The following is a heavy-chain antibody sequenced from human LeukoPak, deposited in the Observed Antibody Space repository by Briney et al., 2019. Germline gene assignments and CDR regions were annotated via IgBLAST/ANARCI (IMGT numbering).Heavy chain of an antibody. CDR2: IKQDGSEK. CDR1: GFTFSSYA. CDR3: ARDHDYGDYFDY. D-gene: IGHD4-17*01. Sequence: GGSLRLSCAASGFTFSSYAMSWVRQAPGKGLEWVANIKQDGSEKYYVDSVKGRFTISRDNAKNSLYLQMNSLRAEDTAVYYCARDHDYGDYFDYWGQGTLVTVSS. V-gene: IGHV3-7*01. J-gene: IGHJ4*02.